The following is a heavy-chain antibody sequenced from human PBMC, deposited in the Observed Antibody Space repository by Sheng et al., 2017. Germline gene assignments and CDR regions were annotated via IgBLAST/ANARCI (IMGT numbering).Heavy chain of an antibody. CDR3: ARAGVAAAGKGWFDP. D-gene: IGHD6-13*01. CDR1: GGSISSYY. CDR2: IYYSGST. V-gene: IGHV4-59*01. Sequence: QVQLQESGPGLVKPSETLSLTCTVSGGSISSYYWSWIRQPPGKGLEWIGYIYYSGSTNYNPSLKSRVTISVDTSKNQFSLKLSSVTAADTAVYYCARAGVAAAGKGWFDPVGPGNPGHRLL. J-gene: IGHJ5*02.